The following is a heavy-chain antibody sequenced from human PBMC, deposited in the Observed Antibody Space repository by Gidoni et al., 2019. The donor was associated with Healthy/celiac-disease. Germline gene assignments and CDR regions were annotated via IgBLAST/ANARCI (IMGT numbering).Heavy chain of an antibody. Sequence: GVVQPGGSLRLSCAASGFTFSSYGMHWVRQAPGKGLEWVAFIRYDGSNKYYADSVKGRFTISRDNSKNTLYLQMNSLRAEDTAVYYCAKDLTVGATTFDYWGQGTLVTVSS. V-gene: IGHV3-30*02. J-gene: IGHJ4*02. CDR2: IRYDGSNK. CDR3: AKDLTVGATTFDY. CDR1: GFTFSSYG. D-gene: IGHD1-26*01.